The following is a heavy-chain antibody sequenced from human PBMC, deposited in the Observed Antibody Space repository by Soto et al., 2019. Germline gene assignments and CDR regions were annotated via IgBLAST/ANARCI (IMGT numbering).Heavy chain of an antibody. V-gene: IGHV1-18*01. D-gene: IGHD2-15*01. CDR1: GYTFTSYG. J-gene: IGHJ1*01. Sequence: ASVKVSCKASGYTFTSYGISWVRQAPGQGLEWMGWISAYNGNTNYAQKPQGRVTMTTDTSTSTAYMELRSLRSDDTAVYYCASIGYCSGGSCYQYFQHWGQGTLVTVSS. CDR2: ISAYNGNT. CDR3: ASIGYCSGGSCYQYFQH.